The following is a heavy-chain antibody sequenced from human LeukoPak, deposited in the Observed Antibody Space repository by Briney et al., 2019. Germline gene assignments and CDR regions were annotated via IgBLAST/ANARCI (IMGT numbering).Heavy chain of an antibody. V-gene: IGHV3-21*01. J-gene: IGHJ4*02. CDR2: ISSSSNYI. D-gene: IGHD3-22*01. CDR1: GFTFSSYS. CDR3: ARGLSYYYDSTLDY. Sequence: GGPLRLSCAASGFTFSSYSMNWVRQAPGKGLEWVSSISSSSNYIYYADSVKGRFTISRDNAKNSLYLQMNSLRAVDTAVYYCARGLSYYYDSTLDYWGQGTLVTVSS.